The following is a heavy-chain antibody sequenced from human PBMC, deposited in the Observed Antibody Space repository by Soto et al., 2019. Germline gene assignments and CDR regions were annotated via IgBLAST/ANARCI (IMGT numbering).Heavy chain of an antibody. D-gene: IGHD5-12*01. V-gene: IGHV1-69*13. J-gene: IGHJ4*02. CDR2: IIPIFGTA. CDR1: GGTFSSYA. CDR3: ARDAPDGYNSRGAFDY. Sequence: SVKVSCKASGGTFSSYAISWVRQAPGQGLEWMGGIIPIFGTANYAQKCQGRVTITADESTSTAYMELSSLRSEDTAVYYCARDAPDGYNSRGAFDYWGQGTLVTVSS.